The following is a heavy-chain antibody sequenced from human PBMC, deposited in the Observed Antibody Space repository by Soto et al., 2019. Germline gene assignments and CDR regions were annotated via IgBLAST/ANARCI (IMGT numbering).Heavy chain of an antibody. V-gene: IGHV4-4*07. CDR2: IYTSGST. CDR3: ARDRHKWEHNWFDP. D-gene: IGHD1-26*01. J-gene: IGHJ5*02. Sequence: PSETLSLTCTVSGGSISSYYWSWIRQPAGKGLEWIGRIYTSGSTNYNPSLKSRVTMSVDTSKNQFSLKLSSVTAADTAVYYCARDRHKWEHNWFDPWGQGTLVTVSS. CDR1: GGSISSYY.